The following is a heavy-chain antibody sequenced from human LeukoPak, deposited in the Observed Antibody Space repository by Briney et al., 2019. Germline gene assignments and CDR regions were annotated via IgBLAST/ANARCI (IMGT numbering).Heavy chain of an antibody. CDR2: INPSGGST. D-gene: IGHD3-22*01. CDR1: GYTFTSYY. CDR3: ASSVDDDSSFFCPPSAPFDI. Sequence: ASVKVSCKASGYTFTSYYMHWVRQAPGQGLEWMGIINPSGGSTSYAQKFQGRVTMTRDTSTSTAYMELSSLRSEDTAVYYCASSVDDDSSFFCPPSAPFDIWGQGTMVTVSS. V-gene: IGHV1-46*01. J-gene: IGHJ3*02.